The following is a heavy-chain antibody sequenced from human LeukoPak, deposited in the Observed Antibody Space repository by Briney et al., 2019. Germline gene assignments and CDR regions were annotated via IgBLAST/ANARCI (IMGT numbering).Heavy chain of an antibody. CDR2: IIPILGIA. J-gene: IGHJ4*02. D-gene: IGHD2-21*02. Sequence: SVKVSCKASGGTFSSYAISWVRQAPGQGLEWMGRIIPILGIANYAQKFQGRVTITADKSTSTAYMELSSLRAEDTAVYYCARGTALDYWGQGTLVTVSS. CDR3: ARGTALDY. V-gene: IGHV1-69*04. CDR1: GGTFSSYA.